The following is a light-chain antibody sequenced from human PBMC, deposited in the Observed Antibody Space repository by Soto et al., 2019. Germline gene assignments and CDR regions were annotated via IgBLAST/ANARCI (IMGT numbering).Light chain of an antibody. V-gene: IGLV2-14*01. J-gene: IGLJ1*01. CDR1: SGDIGTYHY. CDR2: DVT. Sequence: QSALTQPASVSGFPGQSITISCTGSSGDIGTYHYVSWYQHHPGRAPKLIISDVTDRPSGVSARFSGSKSGNTASLTISGLQADDEADYYCSSYRKSNTLVFGTGTKLTVL. CDR3: SSYRKSNTLV.